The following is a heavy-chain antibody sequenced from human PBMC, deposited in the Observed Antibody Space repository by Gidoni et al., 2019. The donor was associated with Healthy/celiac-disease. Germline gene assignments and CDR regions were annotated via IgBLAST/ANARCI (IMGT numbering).Heavy chain of an antibody. J-gene: IGHJ6*02. Sequence: EVQLVQSGAEVKKPGESLRISCKGSGYSFTSYWISWVRPMPGKGLEWMGRIDPSDSYTNYSPSFQGHVTISADKSISTAYLQWSSLKASDTAMYYCARGDIVVVPAADQANYYYYGMDVWGQGTTVTVSS. CDR3: ARGDIVVVPAADQANYYYYGMDV. CDR1: GYSFTSYW. D-gene: IGHD2-2*01. V-gene: IGHV5-10-1*03. CDR2: IDPSDSYT.